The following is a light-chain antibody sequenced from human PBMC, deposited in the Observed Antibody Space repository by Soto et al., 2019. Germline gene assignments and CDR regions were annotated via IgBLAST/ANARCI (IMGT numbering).Light chain of an antibody. Sequence: QSVLTQPPSVSGAPGQRVTISCTGSRSDIGAGYRVRWYQQVPGAAPKLLIYDNTNRPSGVSARFFGSKSGTSASLAITGLQAEDEADYYCQSYDSSLSGWMFGGGTQLTV. J-gene: IGLJ3*02. CDR2: DNT. V-gene: IGLV1-40*01. CDR1: RSDIGAGYR. CDR3: QSYDSSLSGWM.